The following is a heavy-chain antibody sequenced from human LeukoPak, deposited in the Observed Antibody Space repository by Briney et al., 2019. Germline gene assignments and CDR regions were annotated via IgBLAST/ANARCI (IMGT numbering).Heavy chain of an antibody. J-gene: IGHJ4*02. D-gene: IGHD1-26*01. V-gene: IGHV3-23*01. Sequence: GGSLRLSCAASGFTFNSYDMSWVHQAPEKGLEWVATISSSGGGTYYADSVKGRFTISRDDSKNTLYLQMNTLRAEDTAVYYCAKDLGRYRNNYFDYWGQGTLVTVSS. CDR2: ISSSGGGT. CDR3: AKDLGRYRNNYFDY. CDR1: GFTFNSYD.